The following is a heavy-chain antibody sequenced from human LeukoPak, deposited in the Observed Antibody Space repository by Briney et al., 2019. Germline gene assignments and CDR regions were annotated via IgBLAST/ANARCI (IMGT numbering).Heavy chain of an antibody. CDR2: IDSTDSYT. V-gene: IGHV5-10-1*01. J-gene: IGHJ3*02. CDR3: AILNYDYDSSGYYLPDAFGI. Sequence: GESLRISCQCFGYRFTGYWVSWVRQIPGKGLEWMGRIDSTDSYTYYSPSFKGHDTISADKSISTAYLQWSSLKASTTAMYYCAILNYDYDSSGYYLPDAFGIWGEGTMGTVAS. D-gene: IGHD3-22*01. CDR1: GYRFTGYW.